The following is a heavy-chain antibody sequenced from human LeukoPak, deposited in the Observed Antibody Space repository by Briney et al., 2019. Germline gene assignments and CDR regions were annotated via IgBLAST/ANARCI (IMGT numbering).Heavy chain of an antibody. CDR1: GYTFTSYN. D-gene: IGHD3-9*01. Sequence: ASVKVSCKASGYTFTSYNINWVRQATGQGLEWMGWMDPNSGNTGYAQKFQGRVTITRNTSISTAYMELSSLRSEDTAVYYCARAGIILTGYLDYWGQGTLVTVSS. V-gene: IGHV1-8*03. J-gene: IGHJ4*02. CDR3: ARAGIILTGYLDY. CDR2: MDPNSGNT.